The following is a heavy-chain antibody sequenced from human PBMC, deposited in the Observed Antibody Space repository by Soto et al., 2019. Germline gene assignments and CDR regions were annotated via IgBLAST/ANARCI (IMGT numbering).Heavy chain of an antibody. J-gene: IGHJ4*02. Sequence: ESLCLTCTVSAGSISSYYWSWIRQPPGKGLEWIGYIYYSGSTNYNPSLKSRVTISVDTSKNQFSLKLSSVTAADTAVYYCARDRGSGWLYFDYWGQGTLVTVSS. V-gene: IGHV4-59*01. CDR2: IYYSGST. CDR1: AGSISSYY. D-gene: IGHD6-19*01. CDR3: ARDRGSGWLYFDY.